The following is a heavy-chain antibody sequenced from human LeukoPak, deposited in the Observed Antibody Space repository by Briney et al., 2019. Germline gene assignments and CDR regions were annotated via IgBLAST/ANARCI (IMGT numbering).Heavy chain of an antibody. CDR2: IKQDGSEK. CDR3: ARGSYSYGVFDY. J-gene: IGHJ4*02. V-gene: IGHV3-7*01. Sequence: GGSLRLSCAASGFTFSIYWMSWVRQAPGKGPEWVANIKQDGSEKYYVDSVKGRFTISRDNAKNSLYLQMNSLRAEDTAVYYCARGSYSYGVFDYWGQGTLITVSS. D-gene: IGHD5-18*01. CDR1: GFTFSIYW.